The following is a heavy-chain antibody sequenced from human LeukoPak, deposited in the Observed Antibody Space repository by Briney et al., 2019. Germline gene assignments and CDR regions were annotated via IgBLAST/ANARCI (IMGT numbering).Heavy chain of an antibody. J-gene: IGHJ5*02. CDR3: ATREGYLGLFDP. CDR1: GGSISSGGYY. CDR2: IYYSGST. Sequence: SDTLSLTCTVSGGSISSGGYYWSWIRQHPGKGLEWIGYIYYSGSTYYNPSLKSRVTISVDTSKNQFSLKLSSVTAADTAVYYCATREGYLGLFDPWGQGTLVTVSS. D-gene: IGHD3-9*01. V-gene: IGHV4-31*03.